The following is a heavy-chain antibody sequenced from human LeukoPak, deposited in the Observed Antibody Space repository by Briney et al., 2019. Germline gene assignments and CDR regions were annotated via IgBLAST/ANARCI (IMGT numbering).Heavy chain of an antibody. D-gene: IGHD3-3*01. V-gene: IGHV3-7*01. Sequence: GGSLRLSCAVSGFTFSNYWMSWVRQAPGKGVEWVANIKQDGSEKNYVDSVKGRFTISRDNAKNSLYLQMNSLRAEDTAVYYCARDTDDFQGLDIWGQGTRVTVSS. CDR3: ARDTDDFQGLDI. CDR1: GFTFSNYW. CDR2: IKQDGSEK. J-gene: IGHJ3*02.